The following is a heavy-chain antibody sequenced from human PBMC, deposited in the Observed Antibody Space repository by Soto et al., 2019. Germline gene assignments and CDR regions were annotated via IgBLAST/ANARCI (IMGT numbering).Heavy chain of an antibody. CDR1: GFTFSNAW. Sequence: GGSLRLSCAASGFTFSNAWMSWVRQAPGKGLEWVGRIKSKTDGGTTDYAAPVKGRFTISREDSKNTLYLQMNSLKTGDTAVYYCTTYQYSSSWYDGYWGQGTLVTVSS. V-gene: IGHV3-15*01. CDR2: IKSKTDGGTT. J-gene: IGHJ4*02. D-gene: IGHD6-13*01. CDR3: TTYQYSSSWYDGY.